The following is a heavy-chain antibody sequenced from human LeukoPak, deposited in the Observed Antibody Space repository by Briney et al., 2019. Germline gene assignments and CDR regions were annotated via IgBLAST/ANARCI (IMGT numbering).Heavy chain of an antibody. Sequence: SETLSLTCTVSGGSISSSSYYWGWIRQPPGKGLEWIGSIYYSGSTYYNPSLKSRVTISVDTSKNQFSLKLSSVTAADTAVYYCASPPHYGDYVARDYWGQGTLVTVSS. J-gene: IGHJ4*02. CDR2: IYYSGST. D-gene: IGHD4-17*01. CDR3: ASPPHYGDYVARDY. V-gene: IGHV4-39*01. CDR1: GGSISSSSYY.